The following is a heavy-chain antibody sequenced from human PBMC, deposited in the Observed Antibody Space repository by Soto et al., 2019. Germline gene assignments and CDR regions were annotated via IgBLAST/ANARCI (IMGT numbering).Heavy chain of an antibody. CDR3: FGYYYGSGSYPTYYYYGMDV. CDR2: IRSKAYGGTT. D-gene: IGHD3-10*01. J-gene: IGHJ6*02. V-gene: IGHV3-49*05. CDR1: GFTFGDYA. Sequence: EVQLVESGGGLVKPGRSLRLSCTASGFTFGDYAMSWFRQAPGKGREWVGFIRSKAYGGTTEYAASVKGRFTISRDDSKSIAYLQMNSLKTEDTAVYYCFGYYYGSGSYPTYYYYGMDVWGQGTTVTVSS.